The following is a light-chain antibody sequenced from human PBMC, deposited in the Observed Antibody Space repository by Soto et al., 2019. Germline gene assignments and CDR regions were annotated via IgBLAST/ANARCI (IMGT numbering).Light chain of an antibody. Sequence: DVVMTQSPDSLAVSLGERATINCKSSQSVLYSSNNKNYLAWYQQKPGQPPKLLIYWASTREPGVPDRFSGSGSETDFTLTIVSLQAEDVAVYYCQQYYSLPLTFGGGTKVEIK. CDR3: QQYYSLPLT. J-gene: IGKJ4*01. CDR1: QSVLYSSNNKNY. V-gene: IGKV4-1*01. CDR2: WAS.